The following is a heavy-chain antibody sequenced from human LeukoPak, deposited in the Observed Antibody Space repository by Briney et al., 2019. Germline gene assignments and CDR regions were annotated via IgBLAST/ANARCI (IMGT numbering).Heavy chain of an antibody. J-gene: IGHJ3*02. Sequence: PGGSLRLSCAASGFTFSSYSMNWVRQAPGKGLEWVSYISSSSSTIYYADSVKGRFTISRDNAKNSLYLQMNSLRAEDTAVYYCARGGSWYSQGGAFDIWGQGTMVTVSS. D-gene: IGHD6-13*01. V-gene: IGHV3-48*01. CDR1: GFTFSSYS. CDR2: ISSSSSTI. CDR3: ARGGSWYSQGGAFDI.